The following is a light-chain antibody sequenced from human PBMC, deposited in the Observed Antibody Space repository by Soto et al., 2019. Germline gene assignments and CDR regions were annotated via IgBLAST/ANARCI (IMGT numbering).Light chain of an antibody. J-gene: IGKJ3*01. CDR2: RAS. CDR1: QNSNTW. Sequence: DIHMTQSPSTLSASGGDRVTITCRASQNSNTWLAWFQQKPGKAPKLLIYRASSLERGVPSRFSGSGSGTEFTLTIISLQPDEFSTYSCQRSKTYSGTFGPANKGDL. V-gene: IGKV1-5*03. CDR3: QRSKTYSGT.